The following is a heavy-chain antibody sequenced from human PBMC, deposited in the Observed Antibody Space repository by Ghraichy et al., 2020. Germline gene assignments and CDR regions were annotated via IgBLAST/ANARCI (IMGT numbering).Heavy chain of an antibody. V-gene: IGHV4-34*01. Sequence: SETLSLTCTVSGGSFSGNYWSWIRQPPGKGREWIGVINHSGSTNNNPSLTSRVTISVDTSKNQFSLKLSSVTAADTAVYYCARTDNWFDPWGQGTLVTVSS. CDR2: INHSGST. CDR3: ARTDNWFDP. J-gene: IGHJ5*02. CDR1: GGSFSGNY.